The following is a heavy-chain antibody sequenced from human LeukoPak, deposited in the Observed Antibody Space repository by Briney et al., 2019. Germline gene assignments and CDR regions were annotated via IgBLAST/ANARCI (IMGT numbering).Heavy chain of an antibody. Sequence: SGGSLRLSCAASGFIFSKAWMAWVRQAPGKGLEWVGHKTEAEDGTTDYAAPVKGRFTISRDDAKGTLYLQMNSLNTEDTAVYFCTSALNLVLGELLGYWGQGTLVTVSS. CDR2: KTEAEDGTT. J-gene: IGHJ4*02. CDR3: TSALNLVLGELLGY. V-gene: IGHV3-15*01. D-gene: IGHD3-16*01. CDR1: GFIFSKAW.